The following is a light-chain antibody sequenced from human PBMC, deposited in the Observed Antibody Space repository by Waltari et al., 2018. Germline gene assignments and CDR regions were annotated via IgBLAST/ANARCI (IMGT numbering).Light chain of an antibody. CDR1: SSDVGRYNL. CDR3: CSFAGSNTYV. Sequence: HSALTQPASVSGSPGQSITISCTGPSSDVGRYNLVSWYQQYPGKAPKLIIYEGSKRPPGVSNRFSGSKSGNTGSLTISGLQVEDEADYYCCSFAGSNTYVLGTGTKVSVL. V-gene: IGLV2-23*01. J-gene: IGLJ1*01. CDR2: EGS.